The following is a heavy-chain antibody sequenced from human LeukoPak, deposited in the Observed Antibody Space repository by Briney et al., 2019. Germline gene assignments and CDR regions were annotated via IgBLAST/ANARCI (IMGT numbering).Heavy chain of an antibody. CDR3: AKGRGFRVWDPWDN. J-gene: IGHJ4*02. CDR1: GFSFSDYY. D-gene: IGHD3-16*01. Sequence: GGSLRLSCADPGFSFSDYYMSWIRQAPGKGLEWVSYISRSGTTTYYADSVKGRFIISRDNARSSLYLQMNSLRAEDTAVYYCAKGRGFRVWDPWDNWGQGTLITVSS. CDR2: ISRSGTTT. V-gene: IGHV3-11*01.